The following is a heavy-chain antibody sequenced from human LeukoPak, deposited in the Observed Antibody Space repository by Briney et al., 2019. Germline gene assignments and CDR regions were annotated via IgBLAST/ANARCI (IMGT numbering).Heavy chain of an antibody. Sequence: ASVKVSCKASGYIFTGYYIHWVRQAPGQGLEWMGWINPNSGGTNYAQKFQGRVTMTRDTSISTAYMELSRLRSDDTAVYYCAREMATGQGAFDIWGQGTMVTVSS. CDR2: INPNSGGT. CDR1: GYIFTGYY. CDR3: AREMATGQGAFDI. J-gene: IGHJ3*02. D-gene: IGHD5-24*01. V-gene: IGHV1-2*02.